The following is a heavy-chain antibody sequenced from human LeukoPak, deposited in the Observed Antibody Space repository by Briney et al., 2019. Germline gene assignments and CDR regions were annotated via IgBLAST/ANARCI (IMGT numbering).Heavy chain of an antibody. CDR1: GFHFHRYS. J-gene: IGHJ5*02. V-gene: IGHV3-21*01. Sequence: GGAPDLSFAAPGFHFHRYSLDRGRPAPGKGLGWVSSISSSSSYIYYADSVKGRFTISRDNAKNSLYLQMNSLRAEDTAVYYCARDSRRHWFDPWGQGTLVTVSS. CDR2: ISSSSSYI. CDR3: ARDSRRHWFDP.